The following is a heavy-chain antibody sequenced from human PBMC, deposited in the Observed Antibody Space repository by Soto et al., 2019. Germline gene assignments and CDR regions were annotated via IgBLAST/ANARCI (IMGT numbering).Heavy chain of an antibody. D-gene: IGHD1-26*01. J-gene: IGHJ6*02. CDR2: IIPIFGTA. Sequence: QVQLVQSGAEVKKPGSSVKVSCKASGGTFSSYAISLVRQAPGQGLEWMGGIIPIFGTANYAQKFQGRVTITADESTSTAYMELSSLRSEDTAVYYCARETPSTTGYYYYRMDVWGQGTTVTVSS. CDR3: ARETPSTTGYYYYRMDV. CDR1: GGTFSSYA. V-gene: IGHV1-69*01.